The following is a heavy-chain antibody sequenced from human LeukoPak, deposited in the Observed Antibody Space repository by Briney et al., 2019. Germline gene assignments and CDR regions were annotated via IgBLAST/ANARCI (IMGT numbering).Heavy chain of an antibody. J-gene: IGHJ4*02. CDR3: ARLPGRRITIFGVVHDY. CDR1: GGSFSGYY. V-gene: IGHV4-34*01. D-gene: IGHD3-3*01. Sequence: SETVSLTCAVYGGSFSGYYWSWIRQPPGKGLEWIGEINHSGSTNYNPSLKSRVTISVDTSKNQFSLKLSSVTAADTAVYYCARLPGRRITIFGVVHDYWGQGTLVTVSS. CDR2: INHSGST.